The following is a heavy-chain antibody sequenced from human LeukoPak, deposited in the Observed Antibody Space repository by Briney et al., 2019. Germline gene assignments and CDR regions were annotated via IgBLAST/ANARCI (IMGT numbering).Heavy chain of an antibody. CDR1: EFTFSSYA. Sequence: GGSLRLSCAASEFTFSSYAMHWVRQAPGKGLEYVSAISSNGGSTYYANSVKGRFTISRDNSKNTLYLQMGSLRAEDMAVYYCARCGYSYGLFYYYGMDVWGQGTTVTVSS. V-gene: IGHV3-64*01. CDR2: ISSNGGST. CDR3: ARCGYSYGLFYYYGMDV. D-gene: IGHD5-18*01. J-gene: IGHJ6*02.